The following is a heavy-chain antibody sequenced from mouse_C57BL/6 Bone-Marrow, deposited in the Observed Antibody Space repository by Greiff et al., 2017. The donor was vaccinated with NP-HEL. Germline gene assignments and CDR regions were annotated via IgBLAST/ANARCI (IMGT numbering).Heavy chain of an antibody. Sequence: EVKLQQSGAELVRPGASVKLSCTASGFNFTDDYMHWVKQRPEQGLEWIGWIDPENGDTEYASKFQGKATITADTSSNTAYLQLSSLTSEDTAVYYCTNPYYAMDYWGQGTSVTVSS. CDR1: GFNFTDDY. V-gene: IGHV14-4*01. CDR2: IDPENGDT. CDR3: TNPYYAMDY. J-gene: IGHJ4*01.